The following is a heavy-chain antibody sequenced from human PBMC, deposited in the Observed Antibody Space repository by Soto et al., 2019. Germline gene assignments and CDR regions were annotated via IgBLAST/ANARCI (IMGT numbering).Heavy chain of an antibody. V-gene: IGHV3-7*01. CDR1: EFTFSKYW. Sequence: QVVESGGGLVQPGGSLRLSCVASEFTFSKYWMSWVREAPGKGLEWVANIKEDGSETYYVESGKGRFSISRDNVKNSLYLKMNSLRNENTAVYYCVRFRPYCSMSSCFADAFDLWGQGTMVTVFS. CDR3: VRFRPYCSMSSCFADAFDL. D-gene: IGHD2-2*01. CDR2: IKEDGSET. J-gene: IGHJ3*01.